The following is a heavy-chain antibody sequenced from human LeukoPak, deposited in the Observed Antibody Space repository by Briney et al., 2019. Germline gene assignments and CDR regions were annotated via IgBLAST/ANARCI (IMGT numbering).Heavy chain of an antibody. J-gene: IGHJ3*02. V-gene: IGHV3-53*01. CDR2: IYSDDTT. CDR3: ARGLNYHDWEFPDLFDI. D-gene: IGHD3-22*01. CDR1: GFTVSSHY. Sequence: GGSLRLSCAASGFTVSSHYMTWVRQAPGKGLEWVSVIYSDDTTYYADSVKGRFTISRDNSKNTLYLQMSRLRPEDTAVYYCARGLNYHDWEFPDLFDIWGQGTMVTVSS.